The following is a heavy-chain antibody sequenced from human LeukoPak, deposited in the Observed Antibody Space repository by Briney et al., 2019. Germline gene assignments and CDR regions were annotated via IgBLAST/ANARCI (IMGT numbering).Heavy chain of an antibody. CDR1: CGSFSGYY. V-gene: IGHV4-34*01. D-gene: IGHD5-12*01. J-gene: IGHJ6*02. CDR3: ARVSRWHKWLRLTYGMDV. Sequence: SETLSLTCAVYCGSFSGYYWSWIRQPPGKGLEWIGEINHSGSTTYNPPLKSRVPISVDTPKNQFSLKLSSVTAADTAVYSFARVSRWHKWLRLTYGMDVWGQGTTVTVSS. CDR2: INHSGST.